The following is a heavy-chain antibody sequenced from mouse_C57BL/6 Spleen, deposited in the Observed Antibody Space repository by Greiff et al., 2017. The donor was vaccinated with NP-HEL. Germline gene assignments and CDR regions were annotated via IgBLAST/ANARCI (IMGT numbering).Heavy chain of an antibody. Sequence: QVQLQQPGAELAKPGASVKMSCKASGYTFTSYWITWVKQRPGQGLEWIGDIYPGSGSTNYNEKFKSKATLTVDTSSSTAYMQLRSLTSEDSAVYYCARRRLQGAMDYWGQGTSVTVSS. J-gene: IGHJ4*01. CDR3: ARRRLQGAMDY. CDR2: IYPGSGST. V-gene: IGHV1-55*01. CDR1: GYTFTSYW.